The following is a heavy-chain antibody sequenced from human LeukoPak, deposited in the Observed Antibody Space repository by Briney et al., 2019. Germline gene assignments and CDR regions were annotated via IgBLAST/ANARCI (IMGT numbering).Heavy chain of an antibody. CDR1: RFTFSSYG. CDR2: IRYDGSNK. V-gene: IGHV3-30*02. CDR3: AKDDSSGYYYQLGDY. Sequence: GGSLRLSCAASRFTFSSYGMHWVRQAPGKGLEWVAFIRYDGSNKYYADSVKGRFTISRDNSKNTLYLQMNSLRAEDTAVYYCAKDDSSGYYYQLGDYWGQGTLVTVSS. J-gene: IGHJ4*02. D-gene: IGHD3-22*01.